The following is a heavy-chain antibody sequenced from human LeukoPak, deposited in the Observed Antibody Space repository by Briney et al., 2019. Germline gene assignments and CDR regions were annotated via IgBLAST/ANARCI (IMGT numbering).Heavy chain of an antibody. J-gene: IGHJ4*02. CDR3: AKSSEWYRANIDY. CDR2: ISGSGDST. D-gene: IGHD3-3*01. Sequence: GGSLRLSCAASGFTFSNYAMSWVRQAPGKGLEWVSAISGSGDSTYYADSVKGRFTISRDNSKNTLYLQMNSLRAEDTAVYYCAKSSEWYRANIDYWGQGTLVTVSS. CDR1: GFTFSNYA. V-gene: IGHV3-23*01.